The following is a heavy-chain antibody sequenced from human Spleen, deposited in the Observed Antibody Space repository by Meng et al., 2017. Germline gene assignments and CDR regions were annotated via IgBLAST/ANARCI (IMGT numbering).Heavy chain of an antibody. CDR3: ARDPGGLAADGTGDY. D-gene: IGHD6-13*01. J-gene: IGHJ4*02. Sequence: SETLSLTCTVSGGSISSNDYYWSWIRQLPGKGLEWIGYIYYSGSTYYNPSLKSLVTISLDTSKNQFSLKLSSVTATDTAVYYCARDPGGLAADGTGDYWGQGTLVTVSS. V-gene: IGHV4-30-4*01. CDR1: GGSISSNDYY. CDR2: IYYSGST.